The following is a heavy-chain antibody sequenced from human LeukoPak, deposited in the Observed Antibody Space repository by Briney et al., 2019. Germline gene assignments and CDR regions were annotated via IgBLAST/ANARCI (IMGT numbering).Heavy chain of an antibody. CDR3: ARGYCSRTSCEDFDY. V-gene: IGHV3-7*04. CDR1: GFTFSSYW. CDR2: IKQDGSEK. D-gene: IGHD2-2*01. Sequence: GGSLRLSCAASGFTFSSYWMSWVRQAPGKGLEWVANIKQDGSEKYYVDSVKGRFTISRDNAKNSLYLQMNSLRAEDTAVLYCARGYCSRTSCEDFDYWGQGTLVTVSS. J-gene: IGHJ4*02.